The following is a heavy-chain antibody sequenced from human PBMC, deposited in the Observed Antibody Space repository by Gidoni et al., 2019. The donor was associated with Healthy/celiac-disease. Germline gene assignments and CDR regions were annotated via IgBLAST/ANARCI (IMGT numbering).Heavy chain of an antibody. V-gene: IGHV1-2*04. D-gene: IGHD3-22*01. CDR2: LNPNSGGT. CDR1: GYTFTGSY. Sequence: QVQLVQSGAEVKKPAASVKVSCKASGYTFTGSYMHGVRQAPGQGLEWMGWLNPNSGGTNYAQKFQGWVTMTRDTSISTAYMELSRLRSDDTAVYYCARDRSYYYDSSGYYWFDYWGQGTLVTVSS. CDR3: ARDRSYYYDSSGYYWFDY. J-gene: IGHJ4*02.